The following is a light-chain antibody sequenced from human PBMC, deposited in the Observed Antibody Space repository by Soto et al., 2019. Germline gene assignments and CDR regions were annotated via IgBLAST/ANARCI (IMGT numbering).Light chain of an antibody. J-gene: IGLJ2*01. CDR1: SSDIGDYKY. V-gene: IGLV2-14*03. CDR3: SSNTDSSFVI. CDR2: DVS. Sequence: QSALTQPASVSGSPGQSITISCTGTSSDIGDYKYVSWYKQHPGKAPKLMIYDVSNRPSGVSNRFSGSKSGNTASLTISGLQAEDEADYYCSSNTDSSFVIFGGGTKLTVL.